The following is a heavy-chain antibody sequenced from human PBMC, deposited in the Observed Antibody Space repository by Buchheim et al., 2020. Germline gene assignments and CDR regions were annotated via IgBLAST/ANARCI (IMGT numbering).Heavy chain of an antibody. D-gene: IGHD1-26*01. CDR2: FSGIGGNP. CDR3: ARGNSGSYYDAVDY. Sequence: EVQLVESGGGLVQPGGSLRLSCAASGFTFSSYAMSWVRQAPGRGLEWVSTFSGIGGNPYYADSMKGRFTISRDNSKKTLYLQMNSLRDEDTALDYCARGNSGSYYDAVDYWGQGTL. J-gene: IGHJ4*02. V-gene: IGHV3-23*04. CDR1: GFTFSSYA.